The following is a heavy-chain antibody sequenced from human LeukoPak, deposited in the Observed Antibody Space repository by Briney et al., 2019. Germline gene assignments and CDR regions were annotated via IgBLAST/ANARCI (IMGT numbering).Heavy chain of an antibody. J-gene: IGHJ1*01. CDR1: GGSISSYY. Sequence: SETLSHTCTVSGGSISSYYWSWIRQPPGKGLEWIGYIYYSGSTNYNPSLKSRVTISVDTSKNQFSLKLSSVTAADTAVYYCASSPLGAEYFQHWGQGTLVTVSS. CDR3: ASSPLGAEYFQH. V-gene: IGHV4-59*08. CDR2: IYYSGST. D-gene: IGHD3-16*01.